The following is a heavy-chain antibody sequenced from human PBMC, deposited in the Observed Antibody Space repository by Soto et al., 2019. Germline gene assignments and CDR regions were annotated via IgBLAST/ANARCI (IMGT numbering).Heavy chain of an antibody. CDR3: ARAAALN. Sequence: QVQLVESGGGVVQPGRTLRLSCAASGFTFSSYAMHWVRQAPGKGLEWVAVISYDGSNKYYADSVKGRFTISRDNSKNTLYLQMNSLRAEDTAVYYCARAAALNWGQGTLVTVSS. V-gene: IGHV3-30-3*01. J-gene: IGHJ4*02. CDR1: GFTFSSYA. D-gene: IGHD6-25*01. CDR2: ISYDGSNK.